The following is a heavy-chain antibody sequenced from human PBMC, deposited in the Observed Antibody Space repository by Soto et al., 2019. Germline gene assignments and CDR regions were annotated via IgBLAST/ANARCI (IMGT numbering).Heavy chain of an antibody. V-gene: IGHV4-39*01. CDR2: VDYTGST. CDR1: GGSITSTTNY. Sequence: SETLSLTCTVSGGSITSTTNYWGWIRQPPGKGLEWIGTVDYTGSTNYNPSLESRVTISVDTSKNQFSLNLRSVTAADTAVYYCARRTPLYASESSRFDPWGQGALVTVSS. J-gene: IGHJ5*02. D-gene: IGHD3-10*01. CDR3: ARRTPLYASESSRFDP.